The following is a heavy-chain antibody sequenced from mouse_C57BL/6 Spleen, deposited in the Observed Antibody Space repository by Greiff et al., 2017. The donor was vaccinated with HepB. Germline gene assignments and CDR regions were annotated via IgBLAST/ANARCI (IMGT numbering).Heavy chain of an antibody. J-gene: IGHJ3*01. D-gene: IGHD3-2*02. Sequence: QVQLQQPGAELVMPGASVKLSCKASGYTFTSYWMHWVKQRPGQGLEWIGEIDPSDSYTNYNQKFKGKSTLTVDKSSSTAYMQLSSLTSEDSAVYYCARKTAQDEGFAYWGQGTLVTVSA. CDR1: GYTFTSYW. CDR2: IDPSDSYT. CDR3: ARKTAQDEGFAY. V-gene: IGHV1-69*01.